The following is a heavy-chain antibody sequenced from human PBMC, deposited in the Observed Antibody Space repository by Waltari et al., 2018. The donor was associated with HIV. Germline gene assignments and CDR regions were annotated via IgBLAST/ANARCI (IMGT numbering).Heavy chain of an antibody. CDR3: ARGKDCGGGTCDGYHYYGMDV. CDR2: RNPEGTVT. Sequence: EVQLVESGGGLVQPGGSLRLPCAAPGFTYTTSWLHWVRQAPGKGLVCVARRNPEGTVTRYAYTVKGRFTSSRDNAKNTGYLQVTSLRGEDTSVYYCARGKDCGGGTCDGYHYYGMDVWGQGTTVTVSS. D-gene: IGHD2-15*01. V-gene: IGHV3-74*01. CDR1: GFTYTTSW. J-gene: IGHJ6*02.